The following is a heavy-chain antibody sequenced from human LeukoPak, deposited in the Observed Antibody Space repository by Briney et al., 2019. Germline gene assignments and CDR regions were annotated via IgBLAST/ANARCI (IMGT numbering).Heavy chain of an antibody. CDR3: ARDFSWFGELLGYFDY. CDR2: INPNSGGT. CDR1: GYTFTGYY. V-gene: IGHV1-2*02. D-gene: IGHD3-10*01. Sequence: ASVKVSCKASGYTFTGYYMHWVRQAPGQGLEWMGWINPNSGGTNYAQKFQGRVTMTRDTSISTAYMELSRLRSDDTAVYYCARDFSWFGELLGYFDYWGRGTLVTVSS. J-gene: IGHJ4*02.